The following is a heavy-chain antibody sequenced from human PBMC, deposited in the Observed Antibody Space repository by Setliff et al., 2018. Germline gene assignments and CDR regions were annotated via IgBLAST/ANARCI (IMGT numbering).Heavy chain of an antibody. CDR3: ARTTGYRLEGDFDY. CDR1: GFTFSDYY. Sequence: GSLRLSCAASGFTFSDYYMSWIRQAPGKGLEWVSYISNSGSTIYYADSVKGRFTISRDNAKNSLYLQMTSLRAEDTAIYYCARTTGYRLEGDFDYWGQGTLVTVSS. J-gene: IGHJ4*02. V-gene: IGHV3-11*01. D-gene: IGHD3-16*01. CDR2: ISNSGSTI.